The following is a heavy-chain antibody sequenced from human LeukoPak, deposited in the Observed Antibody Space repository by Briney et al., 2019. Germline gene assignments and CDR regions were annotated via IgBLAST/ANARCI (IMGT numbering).Heavy chain of an antibody. D-gene: IGHD2/OR15-2a*01. CDR3: AKDVSALSHYYGMDV. V-gene: IGHV3-30*18. Sequence: GESLRLSCAASGFTFSSDGMHWDRQAPGKGLEWVAVISYDGSNKYYADSVKGRFTISRDNSKNTLYLQMNSLRAEDTAVYYCAKDVSALSHYYGMDVWGQGTTVTVSS. CDR1: GFTFSSDG. J-gene: IGHJ6*02. CDR2: ISYDGSNK.